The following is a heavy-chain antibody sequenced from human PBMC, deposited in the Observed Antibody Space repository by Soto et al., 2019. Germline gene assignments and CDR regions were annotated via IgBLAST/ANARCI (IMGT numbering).Heavy chain of an antibody. Sequence: QVQLVQSGAEVKKPGSSVKVSCKASGGTFSSYAISWVRQAPGQGLEWMGGIIPIFGTANYAQKFQGRVTITADESTSTADMELSSLRSEDTAVYYCARAYCTNGVCYYYGMDVWGQGTTVTVSS. CDR3: ARAYCTNGVCYYYGMDV. V-gene: IGHV1-69*12. D-gene: IGHD2-8*01. CDR1: GGTFSSYA. CDR2: IIPIFGTA. J-gene: IGHJ6*02.